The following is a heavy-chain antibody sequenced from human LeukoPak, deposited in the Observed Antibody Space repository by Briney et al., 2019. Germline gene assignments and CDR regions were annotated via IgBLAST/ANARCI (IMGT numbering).Heavy chain of an antibody. J-gene: IGHJ4*02. CDR3: AKRGVVIRGILVIGYHQEAYHYDF. V-gene: IGHV3-23*01. D-gene: IGHD3-10*01. CDR2: ISERGGST. Sequence: GGSLRLSCVVSGISLSNYAMTWVRQAPEKGLERVSYISERGGSTTYADSVKGRFTISRDTSLNTLYLQMNNLRAEDTAVYFCAKRGVVIRGILVIGYHQEAYHYDFWGQGVLVTVSS. CDR1: GISLSNYA.